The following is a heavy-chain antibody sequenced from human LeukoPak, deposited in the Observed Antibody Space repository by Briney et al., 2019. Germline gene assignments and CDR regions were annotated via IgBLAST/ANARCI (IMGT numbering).Heavy chain of an antibody. D-gene: IGHD2-15*01. CDR2: INSDESTT. J-gene: IGHJ4*02. Sequence: GGSLRLDCAASGFNFSPYWMHWGRQGPWSGLVWFARINSDESTTGYADSVKGRFTISRDNAKNTLYLQMNSLRVEDTAVYYCARDYCSGGSCYYYWGQGTLVTVSS. CDR1: GFNFSPYW. V-gene: IGHV3-74*01. CDR3: ARDYCSGGSCYYY.